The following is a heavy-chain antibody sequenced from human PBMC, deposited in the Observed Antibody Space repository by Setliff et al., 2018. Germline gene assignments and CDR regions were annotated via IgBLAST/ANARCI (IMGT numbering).Heavy chain of an antibody. V-gene: IGHV2-5*01. Sequence: TLVNPTQTLTLTCTFSGFSLSTSLGGVGWIRQPPGKALEWLALIYWNDEKRYSPSLKSRLTITKDTSKNQVVLTMTNMDPVDTATYYCAHIAGGGNSPRHDYWGQGTLVTVSS. CDR3: AHIAGGGNSPRHDY. CDR1: GFSLSTSLGG. J-gene: IGHJ4*02. CDR2: IYWNDEK. D-gene: IGHD2-21*01.